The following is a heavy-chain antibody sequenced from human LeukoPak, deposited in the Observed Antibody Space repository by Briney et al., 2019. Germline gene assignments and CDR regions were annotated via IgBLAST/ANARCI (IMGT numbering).Heavy chain of an antibody. CDR3: ARDLVRKSRLRPLGYGMDV. CDR1: GGTFSSYS. J-gene: IGHJ6*02. D-gene: IGHD4-17*01. CDR2: IIPIFDTA. Sequence: ASVKVSCKASGGTFSSYSISWVRQAPGQGLEWMGGIIPIFDTADYAQKFQGRVTITADESTSTAYMELSSLRPEDTAVYYCARDLVRKSRLRPLGYGMDVWGQGTTVTVSS. V-gene: IGHV1-69*13.